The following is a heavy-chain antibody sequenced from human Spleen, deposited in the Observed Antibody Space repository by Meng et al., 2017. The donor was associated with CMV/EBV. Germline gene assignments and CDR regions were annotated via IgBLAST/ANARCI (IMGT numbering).Heavy chain of an antibody. D-gene: IGHD2-2*01. Sequence: GGSLRLSCAASGFTFSSYSVTWVRQAPGKGLEWVSVIYSGGSSTYYADSVKGRFTISRDNSKNTLFLQMNSLRAEDTAVYYCARDPRRVPAAMFYYYYGMDVWGQGTTVTVSS. V-gene: IGHV3-NL1*01. CDR1: GFTFSSYS. CDR3: ARDPRRVPAAMFYYYYGMDV. J-gene: IGHJ6*02. CDR2: IYSGGSST.